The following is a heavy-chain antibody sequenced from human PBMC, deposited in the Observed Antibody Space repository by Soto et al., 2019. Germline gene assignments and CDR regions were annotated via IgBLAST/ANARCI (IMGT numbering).Heavy chain of an antibody. J-gene: IGHJ6*02. CDR2: ISGSGVST. CDR1: GFTVSSNY. D-gene: IGHD6-19*01. V-gene: IGHV3-23*01. CDR3: AGGDSSGWYYYYYGMDV. Sequence: PGGSLRLSCAASGFTVSSNYMSWVRQAPGKGLEWVSAISGSGVSTYYADSVKGRFTISRDNSKNTLYLQMNSLGAEDTAVYYCAGGDSSGWYYYYYGMDVWGQGTTVTAP.